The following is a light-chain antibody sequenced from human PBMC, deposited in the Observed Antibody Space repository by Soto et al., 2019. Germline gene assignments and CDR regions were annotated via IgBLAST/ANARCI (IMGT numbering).Light chain of an antibody. Sequence: QAVVSQEPSLTVSPGGTVTLTCGSSTGAVTNGHYPYWFQQKPGQAPRTLISDTSNKHSWTPARFSGSLLGGKAALTLSGAQPEDEAEYYCLLSYRDSRRGVFGTGTKVTVL. CDR2: DTS. CDR1: TGAVTNGHY. CDR3: LLSYRDSRRGV. J-gene: IGLJ1*01. V-gene: IGLV7-46*01.